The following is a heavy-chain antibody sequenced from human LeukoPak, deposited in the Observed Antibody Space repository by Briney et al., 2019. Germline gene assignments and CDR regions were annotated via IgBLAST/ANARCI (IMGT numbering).Heavy chain of an antibody. CDR1: GGSFSDYS. CDR3: ARQTGSVLGDY. J-gene: IGHJ4*02. V-gene: IGHV4-34*01. Sequence: SETLSLTCAVYGGSFSDYSWSWIRQAPGKGLEWIGEMNHSGSTNYNPSLKSRVTISVDTSKNQFSLKLNSVTAADTAVYYCARQTGSVLGDYWGQGTLVTVSS. CDR2: MNHSGST. D-gene: IGHD1-26*01.